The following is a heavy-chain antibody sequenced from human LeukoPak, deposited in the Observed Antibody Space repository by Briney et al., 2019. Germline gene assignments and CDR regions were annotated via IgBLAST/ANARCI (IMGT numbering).Heavy chain of an antibody. V-gene: IGHV4-34*01. Sequence: PSETLSLTCAVYGGSFSGYYWSWIRQPPGKGLEWIGEINHSGSTNYNPSLKSRVTISVDTSKNQFSLKLSSVTAADTAVYYCARGWSHDCIWGSYRYTGVPDYWGQGTLVTVSS. CDR3: ARGWSHDCIWGSYRYTGVPDY. D-gene: IGHD3-16*02. CDR1: GGSFSGYY. CDR2: INHSGST. J-gene: IGHJ4*02.